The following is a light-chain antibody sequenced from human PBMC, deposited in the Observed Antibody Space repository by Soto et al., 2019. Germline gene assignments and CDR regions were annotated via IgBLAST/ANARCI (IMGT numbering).Light chain of an antibody. CDR2: DAS. J-gene: IGKJ2*01. CDR1: QSVSSY. Sequence: EIVLTQSPATLSLSPGERATLSCRASQSVSSYLAWYQQKPGQAPRLLIYDASNRATSIPARFSGSGSGTDFTLTISSLEHEDVAVYYCQQRSNRPPYTFGQGTKLEIK. V-gene: IGKV3-11*01. CDR3: QQRSNRPPYT.